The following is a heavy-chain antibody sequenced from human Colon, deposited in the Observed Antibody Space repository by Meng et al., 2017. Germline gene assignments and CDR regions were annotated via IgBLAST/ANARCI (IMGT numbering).Heavy chain of an antibody. J-gene: IGHJ4*02. CDR3: ARTIYSSSVDY. CDR2: IDRSGTT. V-gene: IGHV4-38-2*01. D-gene: IGHD3-22*01. CDR1: GYSISTAYY. Sequence: QVQLQASGPGLVKPSEPPSLPCSVSGYSISTAYYWGWIRQTPGKGLEWIASIDRSGTTYYNPSLESRVTISVDTSKNHFSLRLNSVTAADTAVYFCARTIYSSSVDYWGQGTLVTVSS.